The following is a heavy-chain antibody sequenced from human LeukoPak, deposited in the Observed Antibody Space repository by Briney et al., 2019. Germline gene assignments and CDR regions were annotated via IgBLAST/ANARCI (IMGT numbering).Heavy chain of an antibody. Sequence: GASVKVSCKASGYTFTSYYMHWERQAPGQGLEWMGIINPSGGSTSYAQKFQGRVTMTRDMSTSTVYMELSSLRSEDTAVYYCARAAYGGNSESWFDPWGQGTLVTVSS. CDR2: INPSGGST. D-gene: IGHD4-23*01. J-gene: IGHJ5*02. V-gene: IGHV1-46*01. CDR1: GYTFTSYY. CDR3: ARAAYGGNSESWFDP.